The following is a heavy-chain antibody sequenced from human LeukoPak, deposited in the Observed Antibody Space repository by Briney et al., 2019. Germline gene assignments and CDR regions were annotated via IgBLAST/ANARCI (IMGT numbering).Heavy chain of an antibody. CDR2: ISPSGGTT. CDR3: ARGELLFPYGMDV. D-gene: IGHD3-10*01. J-gene: IGHJ6*02. CDR1: GYTFTSYY. Sequence: ASVKVSCKASGYTFTSYYIHWVRQAPGQGLEWMGIISPSGGTTNYAQKFQGRVTMTRDTSTSTVYMELSSLRSEDTAVYYCARGELLFPYGMDVLGLGTTVTVSS. V-gene: IGHV1-46*01.